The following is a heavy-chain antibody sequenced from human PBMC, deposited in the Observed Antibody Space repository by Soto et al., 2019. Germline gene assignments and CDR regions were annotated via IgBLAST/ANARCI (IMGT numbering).Heavy chain of an antibody. CDR1: GGSISSGGYY. CDR3: ARDLGYDSSGYYHAPHWFDP. Sequence: SETLSLTCTVSGGSISSGGYYWSWIRQHPGKGLEWIGYIYYSGSTYYNPSLKSRVTISVDTSKNQFSLKLSSVTAADTAVYYCARDLGYDSSGYYHAPHWFDPWGQRTLVTVSS. J-gene: IGHJ5*02. D-gene: IGHD3-22*01. V-gene: IGHV4-31*03. CDR2: IYYSGST.